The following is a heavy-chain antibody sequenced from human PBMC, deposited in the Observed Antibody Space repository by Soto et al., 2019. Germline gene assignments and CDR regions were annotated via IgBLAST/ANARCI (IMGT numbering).Heavy chain of an antibody. CDR2: IYYSGST. CDR1: GGSISSSSYY. V-gene: IGHV4-39*07. J-gene: IGHJ4*02. D-gene: IGHD3-10*01. CDR3: ATSGSYYNIAPFDY. Sequence: PSETLSLTCTVSGGSISSSSYYWGWIRQPPGKGLEWIGSIYYSGSTYYNPSLKSRVTISVDTSKNQFSLKLSSVTAADTAVYYCATSGSYYNIAPFDYWGQGTLVTVSS.